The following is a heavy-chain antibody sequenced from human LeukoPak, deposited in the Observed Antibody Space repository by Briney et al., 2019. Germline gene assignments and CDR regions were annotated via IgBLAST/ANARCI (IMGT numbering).Heavy chain of an antibody. D-gene: IGHD3-10*01. V-gene: IGHV4-59*01. J-gene: IGHJ4*02. CDR3: AREGSFGELFFDY. CDR2: IYYSGST. Sequence: PSETLSLTCTVSGGSISSYYWSWIRQPPGKGLEWIGYIYYSGSTNYNPSLKSRVTISVDTSKNQFSLKLSSVTAADTAVYYCAREGSFGELFFDYWGQGTLVTVSS. CDR1: GGSISSYY.